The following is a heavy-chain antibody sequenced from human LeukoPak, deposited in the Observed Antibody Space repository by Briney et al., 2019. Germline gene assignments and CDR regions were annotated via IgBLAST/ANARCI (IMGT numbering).Heavy chain of an antibody. CDR3: ARGYYDIGFDY. Sequence: ASVKVSCKASGYTFTGNYMHWVRQAPGQGLEWMGWINRNSGGTNYAQKFQGRVTMTRDTSISTAYMELSRLRSDDTAVYYCARGYYDIGFDYWGQGTLVTVSS. CDR1: GYTFTGNY. D-gene: IGHD3-22*01. J-gene: IGHJ4*02. CDR2: INRNSGGT. V-gene: IGHV1-2*02.